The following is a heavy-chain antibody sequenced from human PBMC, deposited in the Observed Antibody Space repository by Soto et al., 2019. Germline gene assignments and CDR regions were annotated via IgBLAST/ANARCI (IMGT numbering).Heavy chain of an antibody. CDR3: VRDYYGSGSTNWFDP. CDR2: TYYRSKWYN. J-gene: IGHJ5*02. D-gene: IGHD3-10*01. CDR1: GDSVSRNSAA. Sequence: SPTLSLSCALSGDSVSRNSAAWNWIRQSPSRGLEWLGRTYYRSKWYNDYAISVKSRMIINPDTSKNQFSLQLNSVTPEDTAVYYCVRDYYGSGSTNWFDPWGQGTLVTVSS. V-gene: IGHV6-1*01.